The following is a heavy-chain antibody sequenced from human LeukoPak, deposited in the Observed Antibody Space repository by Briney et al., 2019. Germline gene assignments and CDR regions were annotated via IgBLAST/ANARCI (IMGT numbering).Heavy chain of an antibody. Sequence: SETLSLTCTVSGGSISSYYWSWIRQPPGKGLEWIGYIYTSGSTNYNPSLKSRVTMSLDTSKNQFSLSLKSVTAADTAVYYCARLLETYEGTRLDHWGQGALVTVSS. V-gene: IGHV4-4*09. D-gene: IGHD3-10*01. CDR2: IYTSGST. J-gene: IGHJ4*02. CDR3: ARLLETYEGTRLDH. CDR1: GGSISSYY.